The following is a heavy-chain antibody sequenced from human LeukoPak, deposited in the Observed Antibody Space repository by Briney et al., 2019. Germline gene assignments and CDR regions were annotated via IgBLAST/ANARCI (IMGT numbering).Heavy chain of an antibody. J-gene: IGHJ3*02. CDR1: GFTFTNSW. Sequence: GGSLRLSCVVSGFTFTNSWMTWVRQTPRKGLEWVANIKQDGSEKHYVDSVKGRFTISRDNTKNSLYLQMNSLRAEDTAVYYCAREPGIGYAFDIWGQGTMVTVSS. V-gene: IGHV3-7*01. D-gene: IGHD3-10*01. CDR3: AREPGIGYAFDI. CDR2: IKQDGSEK.